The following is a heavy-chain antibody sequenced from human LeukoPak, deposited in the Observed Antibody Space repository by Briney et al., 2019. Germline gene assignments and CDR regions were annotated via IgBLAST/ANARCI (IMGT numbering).Heavy chain of an antibody. CDR2: ISAYNGNT. CDR1: GYTFTSYG. Sequence: ASVRVSCKASGYTFTSYGISWVRQAPGQGLEWMGWISAYNGNTNYAQKLQGRVTMTTDTSTSTAYMELRSLRSDDTAVYYCARDLRELPFFGYWGQGTLVTVSS. V-gene: IGHV1-18*01. CDR3: ARDLRELPFFGY. D-gene: IGHD1-26*01. J-gene: IGHJ4*02.